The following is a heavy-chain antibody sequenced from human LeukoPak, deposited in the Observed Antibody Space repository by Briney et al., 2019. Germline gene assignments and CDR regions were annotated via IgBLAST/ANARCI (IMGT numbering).Heavy chain of an antibody. J-gene: IGHJ4*02. CDR1: VFTVSINY. CDR3: ARDQTWITPFDY. V-gene: IGHV3-66*01. CDR2: IYSGGST. D-gene: IGHD1-14*01. Sequence: GGSLRLSCAASVFTVSINYMSWVRQAPGKGLEWVSVIYSGGSTYYADSVKGRFTISRDNSKNTLYLQMNSLRAEDTAVYYCARDQTWITPFDYWGQGTLVTVSS.